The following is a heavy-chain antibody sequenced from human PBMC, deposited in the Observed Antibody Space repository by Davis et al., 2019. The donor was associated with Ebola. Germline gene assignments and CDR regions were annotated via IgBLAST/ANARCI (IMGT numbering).Heavy chain of an antibody. CDR3: AKSGLSFGVVKYHYGKDV. V-gene: IGHV4-59*08. J-gene: IGHJ6*04. CDR2: VYYSGST. D-gene: IGHD3-3*01. Sequence: SETLSLTCTVSGGSISSYYWSWIRQPPGKGLEWIGYVYYSGSTDYNPSLKSRVTMSVNTSKNRFSLKLSPVTAADTAVYYWAKSGLSFGVVKYHYGKDVWGKGTTVTVSS. CDR1: GGSISSYY.